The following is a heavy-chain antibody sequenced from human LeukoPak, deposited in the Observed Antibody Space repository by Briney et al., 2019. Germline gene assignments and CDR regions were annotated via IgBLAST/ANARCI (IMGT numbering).Heavy chain of an antibody. V-gene: IGHV3-7*01. CDR3: AAASIHYYFYMDV. D-gene: IGHD6-13*01. CDR1: GFTFSNYW. Sequence: GGSLRLSCEASGFTFSNYWMNWVRQAPGKGLEWVANIKQDGSEKYYVDSVKGRFTISRDNAKNSLYLQMNSLRAEDTAVYYCAAASIHYYFYMDVWGKGTTVTISS. CDR2: IKQDGSEK. J-gene: IGHJ6*03.